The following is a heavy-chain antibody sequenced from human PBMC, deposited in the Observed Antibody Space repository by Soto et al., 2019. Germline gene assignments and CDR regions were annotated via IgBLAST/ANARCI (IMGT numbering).Heavy chain of an antibody. V-gene: IGHV3-15*07. CDR1: GFLFINAW. CDR3: TTTYTGGSFYT. D-gene: IGHD1-26*01. CDR2: IKSETGGGTT. J-gene: IGHJ5*02. Sequence: EVQVVESGGGLVQPGKSLRLSCDASGFLFINAWMNWVRQAPGKGLECVGRIKSETGGGTTDYAAPVKGRFTIARDDSKNMLYLQMNSLKTEDTAVYYCTTTYTGGSFYTWGQGTLVTVSS.